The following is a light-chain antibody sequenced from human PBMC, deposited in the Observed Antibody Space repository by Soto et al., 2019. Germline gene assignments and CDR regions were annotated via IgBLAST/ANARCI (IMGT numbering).Light chain of an antibody. CDR3: QQRSNWPPGVT. CDR1: QSVSSS. Sequence: ELVLTQSPATLSFSPGERATLYCRASQSVSSSLAWYQQKPGQAPRLLLYDESNRATGMPARSSGSGYGTDFTLTISSLEPEDFAVYYCQQRSNWPPGVTFGQGTRLEIK. CDR2: DES. V-gene: IGKV3-11*01. J-gene: IGKJ5*01.